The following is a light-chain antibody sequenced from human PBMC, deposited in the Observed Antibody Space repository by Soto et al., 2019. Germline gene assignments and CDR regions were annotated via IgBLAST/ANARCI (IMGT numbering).Light chain of an antibody. CDR3: QQYNSYWT. J-gene: IGKJ1*01. V-gene: IGKV1-5*01. CDR2: DAS. CDR1: QSISSW. Sequence: DIQMTQSPSTLSASVGDRVTITCRASQSISSWLAWYQQKPGKAPKLLIYDASSSESGVPSRFSGSGSGTEFTLTISSLQPDDVATCYCQQYNSYWTFGQGTKVDIK.